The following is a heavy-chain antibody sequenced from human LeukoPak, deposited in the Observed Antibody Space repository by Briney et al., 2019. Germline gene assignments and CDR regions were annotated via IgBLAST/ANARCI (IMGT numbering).Heavy chain of an antibody. D-gene: IGHD4-17*01. CDR2: ISYDGSNK. J-gene: IGHJ4*02. CDR3: ARDADYGDWLIDY. CDR1: GFTFSSYA. Sequence: GRSLRLSCAASGFTFSSYAMHWVRRAPGKGLEWVAVISYDGSNKYYADSVKGRFTISRDNSKNTLYLQMNSLRAEDTAVYYCARDADYGDWLIDYWGQGTLVTVSP. V-gene: IGHV3-30*04.